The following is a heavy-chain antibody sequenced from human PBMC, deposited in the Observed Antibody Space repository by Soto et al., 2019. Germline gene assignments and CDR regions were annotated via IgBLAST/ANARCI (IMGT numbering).Heavy chain of an antibody. CDR2: IYYTGNT. D-gene: IGHD6-13*01. J-gene: IGHJ2*01. CDR1: DGSIPSAAYY. Sequence: QVQLQESGPGLVKPSQTLSLTCTVSDGSIPSAAYYWSWIRQHPGKRLEWIGHIYYTGNTYYNPSLKIRVTISVGTSKYQFSLKLTSLPAAATAVYYFGRARFGQLAIPWYFDLWGRGTLVTVSS. V-gene: IGHV4-31*03. CDR3: GRARFGQLAIPWYFDL.